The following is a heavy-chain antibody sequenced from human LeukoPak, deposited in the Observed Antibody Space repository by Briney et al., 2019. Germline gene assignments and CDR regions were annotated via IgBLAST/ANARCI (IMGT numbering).Heavy chain of an antibody. CDR2: INHSGGT. J-gene: IGHJ4*02. Sequence: SETLSLTCTVSGGSISSYYWSWIRQPPGKGLEWIGEINHSGGTNYNPSLWSRLTISIDTSKHQFSLQVTSVTAADTGVYFCARVSDIMISFGGAISYFDNWGQGALVTVSS. CDR3: ARVSDIMISFGGAISYFDN. D-gene: IGHD3-16*02. CDR1: GGSISSYY. V-gene: IGHV4-34*01.